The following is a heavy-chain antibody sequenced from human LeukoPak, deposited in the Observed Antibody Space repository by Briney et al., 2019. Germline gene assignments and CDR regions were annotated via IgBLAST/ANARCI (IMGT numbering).Heavy chain of an antibody. D-gene: IGHD3-10*01. V-gene: IGHV4-4*02. CDR3: AGKRYDSGSAAFDI. CDR1: GGSISGSNW. CDR2: IYHSGSS. Sequence: SGTLSLTCTVSGGSISGSNWWSWVRPPPGRGLEWIGEIYHSGSSNFNPSLKSRVTISVDKSKNQFSLNLNSMTPADTAVYFCAGKRYDSGSAAFDIWGQGTMVTVYS. J-gene: IGHJ3*02.